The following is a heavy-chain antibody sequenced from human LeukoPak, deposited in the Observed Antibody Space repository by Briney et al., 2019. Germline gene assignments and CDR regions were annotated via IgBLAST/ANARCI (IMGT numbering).Heavy chain of an antibody. V-gene: IGHV4-34*01. D-gene: IGHD3-3*01. CDR3: ARVYYDFWSGSQYYMDV. Sequence: SETLSLTFAVYGGSFSGYYWSWIRQPPGKGLEWIGEINHSGSTNYNPSLKSRVTISVDTSKNQFSLKLSSVTAADTAVYYCARVYYDFWSGSQYYMDVWGKGTTVTVSS. J-gene: IGHJ6*03. CDR1: GGSFSGYY. CDR2: INHSGST.